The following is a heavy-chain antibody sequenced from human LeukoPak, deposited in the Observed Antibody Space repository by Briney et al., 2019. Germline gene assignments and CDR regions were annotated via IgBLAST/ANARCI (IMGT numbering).Heavy chain of an antibody. J-gene: IGHJ3*02. CDR1: GGSISSGGYY. D-gene: IGHD3-3*01. V-gene: IGHV4-31*03. CDR3: AREVAIFGVVIATQFVDI. Sequence: SETLSLTCTVSGGSISSGGYYWSWIRQHPGTGLEWIGYIYYSGSTYYNPTLKSRVTISVDTSKNQFSLKLSSVTAADTAVYYCAREVAIFGVVIATQFVDIWGQGTMVTVSS. CDR2: IYYSGST.